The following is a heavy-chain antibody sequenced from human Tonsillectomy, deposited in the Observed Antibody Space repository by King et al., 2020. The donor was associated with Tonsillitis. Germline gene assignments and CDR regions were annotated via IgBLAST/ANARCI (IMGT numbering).Heavy chain of an antibody. Sequence: VQLVESGAEVRKPGESLKISCKSSGYSFSNYWIAWVRQMPGKGLEWMGIIYLGDSDTRYSPSFQGQVTISADTSISTAYLQWSSLKASDTVMYFCARHGDSSGYYLWGQGTLVTVSS. J-gene: IGHJ1*01. CDR1: GYSFSNYW. CDR3: ARHGDSSGYYL. CDR2: IYLGDSDT. V-gene: IGHV5-51*01. D-gene: IGHD3-22*01.